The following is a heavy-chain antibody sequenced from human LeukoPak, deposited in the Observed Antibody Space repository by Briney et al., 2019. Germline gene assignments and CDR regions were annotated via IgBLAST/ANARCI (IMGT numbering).Heavy chain of an antibody. J-gene: IGHJ6*02. V-gene: IGHV3-15*01. D-gene: IGHD3-10*01. Sequence: GGSLRLSCAASGFTFSSVWMFWVRQAPGKGLEWVGRIKSKTHGGTTDYAAPVKGRFTISRDDSKNTLYLQMNSLKTEDTAVYYCTTELWFGEFHSYGMDVWGQGTTVTVSS. CDR1: GFTFSSVW. CDR2: IKSKTHGGTT. CDR3: TTELWFGEFHSYGMDV.